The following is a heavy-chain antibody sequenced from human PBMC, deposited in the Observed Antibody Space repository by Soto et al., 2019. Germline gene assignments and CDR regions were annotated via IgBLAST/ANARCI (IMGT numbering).Heavy chain of an antibody. J-gene: IGHJ4*02. CDR2: IYHSGST. D-gene: IGHD2-15*01. CDR1: GGSISSSSYY. Sequence: SETLSLTCTVSGGSISSSSYYWGWIRQPPGKGLEWIGSIYHSGSTNYNPSLKSRVTISVDTSKNQFSLKLSSVTAADTAVYYCAIPQADGGYCSGGSCYSLDYWGQGTLVTVSS. CDR3: AIPQADGGYCSGGSCYSLDY. V-gene: IGHV4-39*01.